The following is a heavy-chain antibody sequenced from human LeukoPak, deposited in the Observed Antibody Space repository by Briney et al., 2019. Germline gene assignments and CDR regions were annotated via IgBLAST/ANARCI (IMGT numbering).Heavy chain of an antibody. D-gene: IGHD3-10*01. Sequence: GASVKVSCKASGYTFTGYYMHWVRQAPGQGLEWMGWINPNSGGTNYAQKFQGRVTMTRDTSISTAYMELSRLRSDDTAVYCCARGNFYDNKGYSPELRYWGQGTLVTVSS. CDR2: INPNSGGT. J-gene: IGHJ4*02. V-gene: IGHV1-2*02. CDR3: ARGNFYDNKGYSPELRY. CDR1: GYTFTGYY.